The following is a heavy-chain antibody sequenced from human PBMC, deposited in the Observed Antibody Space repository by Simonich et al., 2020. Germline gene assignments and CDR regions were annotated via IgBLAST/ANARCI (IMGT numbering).Heavy chain of an antibody. D-gene: IGHD1-26*01. V-gene: IGHV4-34*01. CDR2: IKHSGST. CDR1: GGSFSGYY. J-gene: IGHJ4*02. Sequence: QVQLQQWGAGLLKPSETLSLTCAVYGGSFSGYYWSWIRQPPGKGLEWMGEIKHSGSTNYNPSRKSRVTISVDTSKNQFSLKLSSVTAADTAVYYCARGLIGGSYYYWGQGTLVTVSS. CDR3: ARGLIGGSYYY.